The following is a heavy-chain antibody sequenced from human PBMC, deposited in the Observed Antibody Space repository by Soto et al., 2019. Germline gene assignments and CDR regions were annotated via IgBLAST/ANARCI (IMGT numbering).Heavy chain of an antibody. CDR2: ISGSGGST. CDR3: AKDTIPSSSWYFDY. J-gene: IGHJ4*02. CDR1: GFTFSSYA. Sequence: GGSLRLSCAASGFTFSSYAMSWVRQAPGKGLEWVSAISGSGGSTYYADSVKGRFTISRDNSKNTLYLQLNSLRAEDTAVYYCAKDTIPSSSWYFDYWGQGTLVTVSS. D-gene: IGHD6-13*01. V-gene: IGHV3-23*01.